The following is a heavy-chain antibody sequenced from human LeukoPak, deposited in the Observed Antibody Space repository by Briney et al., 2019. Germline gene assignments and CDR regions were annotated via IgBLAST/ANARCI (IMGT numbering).Heavy chain of an antibody. CDR1: GYTFTSYG. V-gene: IGHV1-18*01. Sequence: ASVKVSCKAPGYTFTSYGISWVRQAPGQGLEWMGWISAYNGNTNYAQKLQGRVTMTTDTSTSTAYMELRSLRSDDTAVYYCARVYYYGSGSFIWGAFDIWGQGTMATVSS. D-gene: IGHD3-10*01. J-gene: IGHJ3*02. CDR2: ISAYNGNT. CDR3: ARVYYYGSGSFIWGAFDI.